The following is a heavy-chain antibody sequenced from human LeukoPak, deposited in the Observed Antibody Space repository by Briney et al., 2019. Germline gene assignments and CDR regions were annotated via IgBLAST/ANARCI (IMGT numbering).Heavy chain of an antibody. D-gene: IGHD2-2*01. J-gene: IGHJ4*02. V-gene: IGHV4-59*08. Sequence: PSETLSLTCAVYGGSFSGYYWSWIRQPPGKGLEWIGYINYSGSTTYNPSLKSRVTISVDTSKNQFSLKLTSATAADTAVCYCARQAAANSIDYWGQGTVVTVSS. CDR3: ARQAAANSIDY. CDR2: INYSGST. CDR1: GGSFSGYY.